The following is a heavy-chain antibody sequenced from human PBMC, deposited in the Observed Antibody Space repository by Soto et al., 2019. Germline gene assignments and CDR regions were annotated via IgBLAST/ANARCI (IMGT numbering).Heavy chain of an antibody. J-gene: IGHJ4*01. CDR3: TTDSYFTSKLVRFDY. V-gene: IGHV3-49*03. CDR2: IRSKPYGGTP. CDR1: GFTFGDYA. D-gene: IGHD3-9*01. Sequence: HPGGSLRLSCKASGFTFGDYAMSWFRQAPGKGLEWIGFIRSKPYGGTPDFAAPVRGRFAISRDDSKSMVYLQMSSLKTEDTAVYYCTTDSYFTSKLVRFDYWGLGTLVTVSS.